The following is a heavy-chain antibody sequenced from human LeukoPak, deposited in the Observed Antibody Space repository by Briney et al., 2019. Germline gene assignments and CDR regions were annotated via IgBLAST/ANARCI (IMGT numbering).Heavy chain of an antibody. CDR3: ARDHWLFSSKTWYYYGMDV. J-gene: IGHJ6*02. V-gene: IGHV4-59*01. D-gene: IGHD3-9*01. CDR1: GGSISPYY. CDR2: IDPSGSA. Sequence: SETLSLTCVVSGGSISPYYWSWIRQSPGKGLEWIGYIDPSGSASYNPSLKSRVTIFVDTSKNLFSLILTSVSASDTAIYYCARDHWLFSSKTWYYYGMDVWGQGTTATVSS.